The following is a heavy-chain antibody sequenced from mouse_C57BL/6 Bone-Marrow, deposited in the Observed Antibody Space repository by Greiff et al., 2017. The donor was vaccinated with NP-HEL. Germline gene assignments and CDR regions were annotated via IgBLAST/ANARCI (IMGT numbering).Heavy chain of an antibody. J-gene: IGHJ4*01. Sequence: VQLQQSGAELVRPGASVTLSCKASGYTFTDYEMHWVKQTPVHGLEWIGAIDPETGGTAYNQKFKGKAILTADKSSSTAYMELRSLTSEDSAVYYCTRRGNDYDEGGAMDYWGQGTSVTVSS. CDR3: TRRGNDYDEGGAMDY. D-gene: IGHD2-4*01. V-gene: IGHV1-15*01. CDR1: GYTFTDYE. CDR2: IDPETGGT.